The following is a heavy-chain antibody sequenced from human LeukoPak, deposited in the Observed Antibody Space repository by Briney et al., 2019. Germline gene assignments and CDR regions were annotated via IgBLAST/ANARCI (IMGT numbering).Heavy chain of an antibody. Sequence: GASVKVSCKASGYTFTGYYIHWVRQAPGQGLEWMGWINPNSGDTNYAPKFQGRVTMTRDTSISTAYMDLGRLRSEDTAVYYCARGLGNYYYYYMDVWGKGTTVTVSS. CDR3: ARGLGNYYYYYMDV. V-gene: IGHV1-2*02. CDR2: INPNSGDT. J-gene: IGHJ6*03. CDR1: GYTFTGYY. D-gene: IGHD4-23*01.